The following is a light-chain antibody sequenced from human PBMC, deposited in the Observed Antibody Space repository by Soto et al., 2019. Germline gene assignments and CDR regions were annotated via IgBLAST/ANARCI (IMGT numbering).Light chain of an antibody. V-gene: IGKV3-20*02. CDR3: QEYNSHKGT. CDR1: QTVNSRY. J-gene: IGKJ1*01. CDR2: HAS. Sequence: EIALTQSPATLSLSPGQIATLSCRASQTVNSRYLDWYQRKTGQAPRLLIYHASSRATGIPERLRGSGYGTEFTLTISSLKPDDFETYDCQEYNSHKGTFGQGTKVDIK.